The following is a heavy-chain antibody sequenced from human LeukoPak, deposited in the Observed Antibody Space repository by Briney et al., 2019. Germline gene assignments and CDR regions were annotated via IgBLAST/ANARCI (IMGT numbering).Heavy chain of an antibody. CDR1: GFIFRSFA. Sequence: GGSLRLSCAGSGFIFRSFAMNWVRQVPGKGLEWVSSISGNGRDTYYADSVKGRFTISRDSPKNTLYLQMNSLLTDDTAVYYCTKDQEVATIGGYVDSWGQGALVTVSS. CDR2: ISGNGRDT. J-gene: IGHJ4*03. CDR3: TKDQEVATIGGYVDS. D-gene: IGHD5-24*01. V-gene: IGHV3-23*01.